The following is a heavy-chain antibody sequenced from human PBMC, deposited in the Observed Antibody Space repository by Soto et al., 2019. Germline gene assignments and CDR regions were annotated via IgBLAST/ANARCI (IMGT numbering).Heavy chain of an antibody. D-gene: IGHD3-22*01. J-gene: IGHJ4*02. Sequence: PSETLSLTCAVSGGPISSSNWWSWVRQPPGKGLEWIGEIYHSGSTNYNPSLKSRVTISVDKSKNQFSLKLSSVTAADTAVYYCAGGYYDSSGYYYGIKYYFDYWGQGTLVTVSS. V-gene: IGHV4-4*02. CDR3: AGGYYDSSGYYYGIKYYFDY. CDR1: GGPISSSNW. CDR2: IYHSGST.